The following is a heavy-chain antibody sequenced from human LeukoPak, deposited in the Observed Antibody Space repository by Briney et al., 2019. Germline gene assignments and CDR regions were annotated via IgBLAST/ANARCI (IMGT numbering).Heavy chain of an antibody. CDR2: ISGSGGST. Sequence: GGSLRLSCGASGFTFSGSAMSWVRQAPGKGLEWVSAISGSGGSTYYADSVKGRFTISRDNSKNTLYLQMNSLRAEDTAVYYCAKGPYDSSGYYPYYFDYWGQGTLVTVSS. CDR1: GFTFSGSA. V-gene: IGHV3-23*01. D-gene: IGHD3-22*01. CDR3: AKGPYDSSGYYPYYFDY. J-gene: IGHJ4*02.